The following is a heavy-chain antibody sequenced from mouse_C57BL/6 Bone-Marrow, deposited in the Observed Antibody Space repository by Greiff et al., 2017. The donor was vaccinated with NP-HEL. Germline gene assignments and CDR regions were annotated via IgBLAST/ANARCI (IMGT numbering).Heavy chain of an antibody. Sequence: VQLQQSGAELMKPGASVKLSCKATGYTFTGYWIEWVKQRPGHGLEWIGEIIPGSGSTNYNQKFKGKATFTADTSSNTADMQRSSLTNKDSASYYCERKEGYYYGSGALFAYWGQGTLVTVSA. CDR2: IIPGSGST. V-gene: IGHV1-9*01. D-gene: IGHD1-1*01. J-gene: IGHJ3*01. CDR1: GYTFTGYW. CDR3: ERKEGYYYGSGALFAY.